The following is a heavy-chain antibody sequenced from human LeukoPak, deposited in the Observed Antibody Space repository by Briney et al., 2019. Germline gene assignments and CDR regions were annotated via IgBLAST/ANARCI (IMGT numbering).Heavy chain of an antibody. CDR2: IWYDGSNK. D-gene: IGHD3-22*01. Sequence: GGSLRLSCAASGFTFSSYGMPWVRQAPGKGLEWVAVIWYDGSNKYYADSVKGRFTISRDNSKNTLYLQMNSLRAEDTAVYYCAREGYSSGYREFRGPFDYWGQGTLVTVSS. CDR3: AREGYSSGYREFRGPFDY. CDR1: GFTFSSYG. V-gene: IGHV3-33*01. J-gene: IGHJ4*02.